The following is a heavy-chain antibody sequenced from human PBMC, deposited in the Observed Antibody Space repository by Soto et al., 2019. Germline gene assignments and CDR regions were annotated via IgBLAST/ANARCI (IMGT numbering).Heavy chain of an antibody. CDR2: INHGGSET. Sequence: VQVVESGGTLVQPGGSLRLSCEVSGFDFPGFWMNWVRQAPGKGLEWVANINHGGSETNSLDSVKGRFTISRDNAKSTLYLQMTSLRVEDTAVYYCTRGGRDLDFWGQGTVVIVSS. V-gene: IGHV3-7*04. CDR3: TRGGRDLDF. D-gene: IGHD2-21*02. J-gene: IGHJ4*02. CDR1: GFDFPGFW.